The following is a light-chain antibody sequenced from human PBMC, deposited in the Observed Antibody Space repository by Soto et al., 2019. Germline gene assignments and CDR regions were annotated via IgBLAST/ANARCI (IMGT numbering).Light chain of an antibody. Sequence: DIVITHTPLALSVTPGHPASISFRSSQSLLHSDGKTYLYWYLQKPGQPPRRLIYKVSNRDSGVPDRFSGSGSGTDFTLKISRVEAEDVGVYYCMQGTHWPAFGQGTKVDIK. V-gene: IGKV2-30*02. CDR2: KVS. J-gene: IGKJ1*01. CDR3: MQGTHWPA. CDR1: QSLLHSDGKTY.